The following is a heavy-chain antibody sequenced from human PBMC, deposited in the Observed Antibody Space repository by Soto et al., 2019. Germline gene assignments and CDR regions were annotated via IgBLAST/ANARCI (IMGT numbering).Heavy chain of an antibody. D-gene: IGHD3-22*01. J-gene: IGHJ4*02. Sequence: QVQLVQSGAEVKKPGASVKVSCKASGYTFTGYYMHWVRQAPGQGLEWMGWINPNSGGTNYAQKFQGWVTMTRDTSISTAYMELSRLRSDDTAVYYCARETTWGDGDSSGYQTAFDYWGQGTLVTVSS. V-gene: IGHV1-2*04. CDR3: ARETTWGDGDSSGYQTAFDY. CDR2: INPNSGGT. CDR1: GYTFTGYY.